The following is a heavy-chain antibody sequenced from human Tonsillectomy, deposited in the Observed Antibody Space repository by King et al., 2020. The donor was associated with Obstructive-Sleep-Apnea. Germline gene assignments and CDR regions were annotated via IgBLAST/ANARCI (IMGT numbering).Heavy chain of an antibody. D-gene: IGHD1-26*01. CDR2: IRYDGSSD. CDR1: GFTFSTYA. J-gene: IGHJ4*02. CDR3: AREGPGASRPLDS. Sequence: VQLVESGGGVVQPGTSLRLSCAASGFTFSTYAMDWVRQAPGKGLEWLAFIRYDGSSDSYAEAVQGRFSISRDNSRNTLYLHMNSLRADDTAVYYCAREGPGASRPLDSWGQGTLVTVSS. V-gene: IGHV3-33*01.